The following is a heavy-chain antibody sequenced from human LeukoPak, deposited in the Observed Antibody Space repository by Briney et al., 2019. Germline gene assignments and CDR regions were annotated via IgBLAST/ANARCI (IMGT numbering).Heavy chain of an antibody. CDR3: ARSTYCGGDCYRDAFDI. CDR2: ISYDGSNK. D-gene: IGHD2-21*02. Sequence: GGSLRLSCAASGFTFSSYGMHWVRQAPGKGLEWVAVISYDGSNKYYADSVKGRFTISRDNSKNTLYLQMNSLRAEDTAVYYCARSTYCGGDCYRDAFDIWGQGTMVTVSS. J-gene: IGHJ3*02. CDR1: GFTFSSYG. V-gene: IGHV3-30*03.